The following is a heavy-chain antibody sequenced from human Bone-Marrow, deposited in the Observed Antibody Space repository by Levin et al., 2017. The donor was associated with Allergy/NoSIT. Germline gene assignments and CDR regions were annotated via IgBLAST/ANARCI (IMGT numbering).Heavy chain of an antibody. CDR1: GGSITNGYYY. CDR3: ARAASYDSSGFYGADFFDS. D-gene: IGHD3-22*01. J-gene: IGHJ4*02. CDR2: IYDSGNT. Sequence: LRLSCTVSGGSITNGYYYWNWIRHLPGKDLEWIGYIYDSGNTYYNPSLRSRVTMSVDTSKNQFSLKLSSVTAADTAGYFCARAASYDSSGFYGADFFDSWGQGTLVTVSS. V-gene: IGHV4-31*03.